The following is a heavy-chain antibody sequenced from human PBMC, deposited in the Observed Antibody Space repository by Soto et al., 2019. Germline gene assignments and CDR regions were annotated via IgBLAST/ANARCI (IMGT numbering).Heavy chain of an antibody. V-gene: IGHV1-46*01. CDR3: ARPLYDSSGYNTLGFDY. J-gene: IGHJ4*02. CDR2: INPSGGTT. CDR1: GYTFTSYS. D-gene: IGHD3-22*01. Sequence: GASVKVSCKASGYTFTSYSLHWVRQAPGQGLEWMGIINPSGGTTTYAQRFQGRVSLTRDTSTSTVYMELSSLKSEDTAVYYCARPLYDSSGYNTLGFDYWGQGTLVTVSS.